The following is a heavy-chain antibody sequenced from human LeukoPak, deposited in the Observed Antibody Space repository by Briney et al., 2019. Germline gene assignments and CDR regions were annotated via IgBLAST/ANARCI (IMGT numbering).Heavy chain of an antibody. J-gene: IGHJ4*02. CDR1: GFTFDDYG. V-gene: IGHV3-20*04. Sequence: PGGSLRLSCAASGFTFDDYGMSWVRQAPGKGLEWVSGINWNGGSTGYADSVKGRFTISRDNAKNTLYLQMNSLRAEDTAVYYCAGVEGATMVRGVIVFLLAPPDYWGQGTLVTVSS. CDR3: AGVEGATMVRGVIVFLLAPPDY. D-gene: IGHD3-10*01. CDR2: INWNGGST.